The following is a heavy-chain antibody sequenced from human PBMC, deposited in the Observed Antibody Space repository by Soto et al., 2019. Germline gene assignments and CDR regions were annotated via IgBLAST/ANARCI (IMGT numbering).Heavy chain of an antibody. D-gene: IGHD4-17*01. CDR3: ARAPYGDPDAFDI. V-gene: IGHV3-21*01. J-gene: IGHJ3*02. Sequence: ETLSLTCTVSGGSISSYYWSWVRQAPGKGLEWVSSISSSSSYIYYADSVKGRFTISRDNAKNSLYLQMNSLRAEDTAVYYCARAPYGDPDAFDIWGQGTTVTVS. CDR2: ISSSSSYI. CDR1: GGSISSYY.